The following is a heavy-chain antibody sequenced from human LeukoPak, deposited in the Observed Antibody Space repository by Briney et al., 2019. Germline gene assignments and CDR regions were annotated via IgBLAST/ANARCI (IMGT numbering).Heavy chain of an antibody. D-gene: IGHD3-16*02. J-gene: IGHJ4*02. Sequence: PSETLSLTCTVSGGSISSYYWSWIRQPPGKGLEWIGHIYYSGSTNYNPSLKSRVTISVDTSKNQFSLKLSSVTAADTAVYYCARGELSTTFDYWGQGTLVTVSS. CDR1: GGSISSYY. V-gene: IGHV4-59*01. CDR2: IYYSGST. CDR3: ARGELSTTFDY.